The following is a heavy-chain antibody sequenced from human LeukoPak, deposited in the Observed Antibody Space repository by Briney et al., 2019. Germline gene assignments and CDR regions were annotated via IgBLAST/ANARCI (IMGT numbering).Heavy chain of an antibody. Sequence: SQTLSLTCAISGDSVFSNSSWNWIRQSPSRGLEWLGRTYYRSKWYNDYAVSVKSRITINPDTSKNQFSLQLNSVTPEDTAVYYCARNSMFDYWGQGTLVTVSS. CDR3: ARNSMFDY. D-gene: IGHD4-23*01. CDR2: TYYRSKWYN. CDR1: GDSVFSNSS. V-gene: IGHV6-1*01. J-gene: IGHJ4*02.